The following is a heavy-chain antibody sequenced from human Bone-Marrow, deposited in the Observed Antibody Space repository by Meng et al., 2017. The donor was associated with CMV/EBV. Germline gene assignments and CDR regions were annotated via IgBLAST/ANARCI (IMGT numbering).Heavy chain of an antibody. Sequence: SEPLSLTCTVSGFSISSGYFWGWIRQPPGKGLEWIGNIYHTGSTYYNPSLKSRVTISVDTSKNQLSLRLSSVTAADTAMYYCARDFRILRGQFDNWGQGTLVTVSS. CDR2: IYHTGST. D-gene: IGHD1-26*01. CDR3: ARDFRILRGQFDN. V-gene: IGHV4-38-2*02. J-gene: IGHJ4*02. CDR1: GFSISSGYF.